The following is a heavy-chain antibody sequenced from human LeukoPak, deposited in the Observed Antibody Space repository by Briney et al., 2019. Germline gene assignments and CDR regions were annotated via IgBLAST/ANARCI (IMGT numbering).Heavy chain of an antibody. CDR2: ISSNGGST. D-gene: IGHD3-22*01. Sequence: GGSLRLSCSASGFTFSTSAIHWVRQAPGKGLEYVSAISSNGGSTYYAGSVKGRFTISRDNSKNTLSLQMSSLRPEDTAVYYCVKLPYSDTSAYYVDNWGQGTLVTVSS. J-gene: IGHJ4*02. CDR3: VKLPYSDTSAYYVDN. V-gene: IGHV3-64D*06. CDR1: GFTFSTSA.